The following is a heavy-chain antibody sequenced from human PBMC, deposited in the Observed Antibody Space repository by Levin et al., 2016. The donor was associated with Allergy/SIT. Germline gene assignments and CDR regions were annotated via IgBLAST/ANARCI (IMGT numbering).Heavy chain of an antibody. CDR3: ARQKIVTTRRVGAFDI. CDR2: MYPDDSDT. Sequence: GESLKISCKGSGYSFTSYWIGWVRQMPGKGLEWMGIMYPDDSDTRYSPSFQGQVTISADKSISTAYLQWSSLKASDTAMYYCARQKIVTTRRVGAFDIWGQGTMVTVSS. V-gene: IGHV5-51*01. CDR1: GYSFTSYW. D-gene: IGHD4-11*01. J-gene: IGHJ3*02.